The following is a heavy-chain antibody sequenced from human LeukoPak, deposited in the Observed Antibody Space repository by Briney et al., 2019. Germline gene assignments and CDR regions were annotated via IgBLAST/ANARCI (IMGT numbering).Heavy chain of an antibody. CDR1: GFTLSSTW. V-gene: IGHV3-7*01. Sequence: GGSLTLSCAASGFTLSSTWMSWVRQAPGKGLEWVANIKQDGSDEYYLDSVKGRFIISRDNGKNSLYLQMSTLTTEDTAVYYCARQPVGFWSGYYQYYFDHWNRPVLVTVSS. J-gene: IGHJ4*02. CDR3: ARQPVGFWSGYYQYYFDH. D-gene: IGHD3-3*01. CDR2: IKQDGSDE.